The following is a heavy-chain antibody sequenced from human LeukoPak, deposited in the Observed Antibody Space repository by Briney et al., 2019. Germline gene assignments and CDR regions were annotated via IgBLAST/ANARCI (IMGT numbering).Heavy chain of an antibody. V-gene: IGHV4-59*01. CDR1: GGSISSYY. CDR2: FFEVGST. J-gene: IGHJ6*03. D-gene: IGHD2/OR15-2a*01. Sequence: SETLSLTRTVSGGSISSYYWSWIRQPPGKGLEWMGFFFEVGSTNYKSSLESRVTMSVDTSKNQFSLKLRSVTAADTAVYYCARVLQNYYHLDVWGTGTTVTVSS. CDR3: ARVLQNYYHLDV.